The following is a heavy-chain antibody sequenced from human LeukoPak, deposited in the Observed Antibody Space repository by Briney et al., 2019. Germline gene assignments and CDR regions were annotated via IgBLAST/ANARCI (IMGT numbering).Heavy chain of an antibody. Sequence: SETLSLTCTVSGYSISSGYYWGWIRQPPGKGLEWIGSIYHSGSTYYNPSLKSRVTISVDTSKNQFSLKLSSVTAADTAVYYCARLVVGSTFDYWGQGTLVTVSS. J-gene: IGHJ4*02. D-gene: IGHD2-15*01. CDR1: GYSISSGYY. V-gene: IGHV4-38-2*02. CDR3: ARLVVGSTFDY. CDR2: IYHSGST.